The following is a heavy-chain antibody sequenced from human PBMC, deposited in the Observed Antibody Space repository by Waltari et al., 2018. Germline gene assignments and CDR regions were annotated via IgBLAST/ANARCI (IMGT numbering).Heavy chain of an antibody. Sequence: QVQLVQSGAEVKKPGASVKVSCKASGYTFTGYYMPWVRPAPGQGLEWMGWINPNSGGTNYAQKFKGRVTMTRDTSISTAYMGRSRLRSDDTAVYYGARGLGGARGGAVAWYYYMDVWGKGTTVTISS. CDR2: INPNSGGT. CDR1: GYTFTGYY. J-gene: IGHJ6*03. D-gene: IGHD1-26*01. CDR3: ARGLGGARGGAVAWYYYMDV. V-gene: IGHV1-2*02.